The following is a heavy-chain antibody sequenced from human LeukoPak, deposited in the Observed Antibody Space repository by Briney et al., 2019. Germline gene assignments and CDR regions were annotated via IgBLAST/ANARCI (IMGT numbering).Heavy chain of an antibody. J-gene: IGHJ4*02. Sequence: GGSLKLSCVVSGFTFGSNWVTWVRQAPGKGLEWVANINQHGSEKHYVDSVRGRFTISRDNSKNSLYLQMNSLRAEDTALYYCSLGSYFDYWGQGTLVTVSS. V-gene: IGHV3-7*01. D-gene: IGHD3-10*01. CDR1: GFTFGSNW. CDR2: INQHGSEK. CDR3: SLGSYFDY.